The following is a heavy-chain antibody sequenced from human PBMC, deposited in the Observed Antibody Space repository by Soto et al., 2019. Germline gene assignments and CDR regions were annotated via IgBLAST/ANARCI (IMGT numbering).Heavy chain of an antibody. CDR3: AKGSRMWTPDY. CDR2: IAPGNGNT. D-gene: IGHD2-21*01. V-gene: IGHV1-3*01. J-gene: IGHJ4*02. CDR1: GYTFTDYA. Sequence: QVQLVQSGAEVKKPGASVKVFCKASGYTFTDYAIHWLRQAPGQRLELMGWIAPGNGNTKYSQNFQGRVTITRDTSATTAYRELRSLRSEDTAVYYCAKGSRMWTPDYWGQGTLVTVSS.